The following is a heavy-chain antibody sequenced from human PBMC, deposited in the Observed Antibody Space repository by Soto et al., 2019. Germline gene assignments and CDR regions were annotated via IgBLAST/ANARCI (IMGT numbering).Heavy chain of an antibody. CDR1: GYGFTTYG. CDR2: ISAHNGNT. CDR3: SRGRYGDY. V-gene: IGHV1-18*01. J-gene: IGHJ4*02. D-gene: IGHD1-1*01. Sequence: QVHLVQSGAEVKKPGASVKVSCKGSGYGFTTYGITWVRQAPGQGLEWMAWISAHNGNTNYAQKLQGRGTVTIDTSTSTAYMELRSLRSDATAVYYCSRGRYGDYWGQGALVTVSS.